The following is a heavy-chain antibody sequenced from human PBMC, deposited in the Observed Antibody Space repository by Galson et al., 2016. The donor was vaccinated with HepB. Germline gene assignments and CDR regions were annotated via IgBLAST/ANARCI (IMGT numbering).Heavy chain of an antibody. J-gene: IGHJ6*02. Sequence: SVKVSCKASGYTFNNYAITWVRQAPGQGLEWMGWISAENGNTNYKQSLRDRVTMTTDTSTSTAYMELRSLISDDTAVYYCARDHSDFWSGYPPYYYYAMDVWGQATTVTVSS. CDR2: ISAENGNT. CDR3: ARDHSDFWSGYPPYYYYAMDV. V-gene: IGHV1-18*01. D-gene: IGHD3-3*01. CDR1: GYTFNNYA.